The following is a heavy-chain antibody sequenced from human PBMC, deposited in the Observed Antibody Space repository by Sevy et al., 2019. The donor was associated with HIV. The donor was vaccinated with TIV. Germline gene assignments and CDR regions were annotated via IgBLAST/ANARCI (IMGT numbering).Heavy chain of an antibody. V-gene: IGHV3-23*01. Sequence: GGSLRLSCEASGFTFSKYSMSWVRQAPGKGLEWVSTFSFGCGRINYADSVKRRFTISRDDSKNTLYLQMNSLRAEDTAVYYCAREGCTKPHDYWGQGTLVTVSS. CDR1: GFTFSKYS. J-gene: IGHJ4*02. CDR3: AREGCTKPHDY. D-gene: IGHD2-8*01. CDR2: FSFGCGRI.